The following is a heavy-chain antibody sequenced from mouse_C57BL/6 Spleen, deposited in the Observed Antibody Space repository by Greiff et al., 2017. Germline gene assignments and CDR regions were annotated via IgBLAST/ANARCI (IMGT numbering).Heavy chain of an antibody. D-gene: IGHD2-1*01. J-gene: IGHJ4*01. CDR2: IYPGDGDT. Sequence: QVQLQQSGAELVKPGASVKISCQASGYAFSSYWMNWVKQRPGKGLEWIGQIYPGDGDTNYNGKFKGKATLTADKSSSTAYMQLSSLTSEDSAVYFCANYGNYDAMDNWGQGASDTVSS. CDR1: GYAFSSYW. CDR3: ANYGNYDAMDN. V-gene: IGHV1-80*01.